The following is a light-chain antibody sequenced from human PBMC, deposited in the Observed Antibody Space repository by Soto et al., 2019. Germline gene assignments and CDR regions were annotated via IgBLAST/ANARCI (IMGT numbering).Light chain of an antibody. V-gene: IGKV1-17*01. J-gene: IGKJ5*01. CDR2: GAS. CDR3: QQLKSNLIT. Sequence: IQMTQSPSSLSASVGDRVTITCRASQGISNELGWYQQRPGKAPKVLIYGASNLQSGVPSRFSGSGSGTEFTLTISSLQPEDFATYYCQQLKSNLITFGQGTRLEIK. CDR1: QGISNE.